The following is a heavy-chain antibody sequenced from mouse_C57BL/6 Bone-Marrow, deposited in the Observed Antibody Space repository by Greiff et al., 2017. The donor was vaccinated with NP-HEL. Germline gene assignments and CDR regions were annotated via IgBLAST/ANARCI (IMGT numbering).Heavy chain of an antibody. Sequence: QVTLKVSGPGILQPSQTLSLTCSFSGFSLSTFGMGVGWIRQPSGKGLEWLAHIWWDDDKYYNPALKRRLTISKDTSKNQVFLKIANVDTADTATYYCARVYDYDAGAWFAYWGQGTLVTVSA. J-gene: IGHJ3*01. D-gene: IGHD2-4*01. CDR2: IWWDDDK. V-gene: IGHV8-8*01. CDR3: ARVYDYDAGAWFAY. CDR1: GFSLSTFGMG.